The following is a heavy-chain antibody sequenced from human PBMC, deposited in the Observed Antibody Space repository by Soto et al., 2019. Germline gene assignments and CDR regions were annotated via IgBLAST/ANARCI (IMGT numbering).Heavy chain of an antibody. V-gene: IGHV4-59*01. D-gene: IGHD3-3*01. CDR3: ARTSGYLPRTFDY. J-gene: IGHJ4*02. CDR2: IYYSGST. Sequence: SETLSLTCTVSGGSISSYYWSWIRQPPGKGLEWIGYIYYSGSTNYNPSLKSRVTISVDTSKNQFSLKLSSVTAADTAVYYCARTSGYLPRTFDYWGQGTLVTVSS. CDR1: GGSISSYY.